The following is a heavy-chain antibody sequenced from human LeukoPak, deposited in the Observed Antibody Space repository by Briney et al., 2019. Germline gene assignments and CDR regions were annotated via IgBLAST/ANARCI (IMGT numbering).Heavy chain of an antibody. CDR1: GGSISSYY. J-gene: IGHJ4*02. V-gene: IGHV4-59*01. CDR2: IYYSGST. CDR3: ARASSYYYDSSGYFGL. D-gene: IGHD3-22*01. Sequence: SETLSLTCTVSGGSISSYYWSWIRQPPGKGLGWIGYIYYSGSTNYNPSLKSRVTISVDTSKNQFSLKLSSVTAADTAVYYCARASSYYYDSSGYFGLWGQGTLVTVSS.